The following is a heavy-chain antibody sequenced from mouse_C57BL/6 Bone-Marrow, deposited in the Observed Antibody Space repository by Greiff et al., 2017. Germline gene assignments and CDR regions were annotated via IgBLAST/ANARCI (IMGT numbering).Heavy chain of an antibody. CDR1: GYTFTDYY. CDR2: IYPGSGNT. J-gene: IGHJ4*01. Sequence: QVQLQQSGAELVRPGASVKLSCKASGYTFTDYYINWVKQRPGQGLEWIARIYPGSGNTYYNEKFKGKATLTAEKSSSTAYMQLSSLTSEDSAVYFCARGRAIDYWGQGTSVTVSS. V-gene: IGHV1-76*01. CDR3: ARGRAIDY.